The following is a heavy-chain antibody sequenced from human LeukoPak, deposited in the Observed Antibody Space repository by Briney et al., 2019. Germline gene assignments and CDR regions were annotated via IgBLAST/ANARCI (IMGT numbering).Heavy chain of an antibody. J-gene: IGHJ4*02. CDR3: AKGGLENSGYGKYAPYYFDY. CDR2: ISGSGGST. Sequence: GGSLRLSCAASGFTFGSYAMSWVRQAPGKGLEWVSAISGSGGSTYYADSVKGRFTISRDNSKNTLYLHMNSLRAEDTAVYYCAKGGLENSGYGKYAPYYFDYWGQGTLVTVSS. CDR1: GFTFGSYA. D-gene: IGHD5-12*01. V-gene: IGHV3-23*01.